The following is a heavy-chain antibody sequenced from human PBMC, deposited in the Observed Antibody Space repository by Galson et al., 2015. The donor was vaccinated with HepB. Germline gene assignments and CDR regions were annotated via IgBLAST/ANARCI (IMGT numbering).Heavy chain of an antibody. CDR1: GFTFDDYA. J-gene: IGHJ3*01. D-gene: IGHD2-21*02. V-gene: IGHV3-9*01. Sequence: SLRLSCAASGFTFDDYAMHWVRQAPGKGLEWVSGISWNSGTIDYADSVKGRFTISRDNAKNSLYLQMNSLRAEDTAFYYCAVTLTSEAFDVWGHGTMVTVSS. CDR2: ISWNSGTI. CDR3: AVTLTSEAFDV.